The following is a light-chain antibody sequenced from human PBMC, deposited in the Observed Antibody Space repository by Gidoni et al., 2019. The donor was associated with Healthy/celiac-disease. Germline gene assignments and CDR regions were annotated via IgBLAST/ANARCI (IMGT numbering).Light chain of an antibody. J-gene: IGKJ4*01. V-gene: IGKV3D-15*01. CDR3: QQYNNWPLT. CDR2: GAS. Sequence: EIVMTQSPATLSVSQGERATLSCRASQSVSSNLAWYQQKPGQAPRLLIYGASTRATGILARFIVSGSGTEFTLTISSLQSEDFAVYFCQQYNNWPLTFGGXTKVEIK. CDR1: QSVSSN.